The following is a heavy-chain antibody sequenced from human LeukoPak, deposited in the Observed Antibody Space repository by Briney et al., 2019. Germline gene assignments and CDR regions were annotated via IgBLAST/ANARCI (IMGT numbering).Heavy chain of an antibody. CDR3: ARVGYSSSWYGIAVAGLLDY. CDR1: GFTFNNYA. J-gene: IGHJ4*02. V-gene: IGHV3-23*01. D-gene: IGHD6-13*01. Sequence: GGSLRLSCVASGFTFNNYAMSWVRQAPGKGLEWVSGITDSGGDTYYADSVKGRFTISRDNAKNSLYLQMNSLRAEDTAVYYCARVGYSSSWYGIAVAGLLDYWGQGTLVTVSS. CDR2: ITDSGGDT.